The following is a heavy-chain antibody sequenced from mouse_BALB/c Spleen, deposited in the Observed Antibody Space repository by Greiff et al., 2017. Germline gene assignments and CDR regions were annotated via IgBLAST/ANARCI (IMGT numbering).Heavy chain of an antibody. CDR1: GFTFSSFG. D-gene: IGHD2-3*01. V-gene: IGHV5-17*02. CDR2: ISSGSSTI. J-gene: IGHJ4*01. CDR3: AREGLLRGDY. Sequence: DVQLVESGGGLVQPGGSRKLSCAASGFTFSSFGMHWVRQAPEKGLEWVAYISSGSSTIYYSDTVKGRITISRDNTKNTLFLQLTSLRSEDTAVYYCAREGLLRGDYWGQGTSVTVSS.